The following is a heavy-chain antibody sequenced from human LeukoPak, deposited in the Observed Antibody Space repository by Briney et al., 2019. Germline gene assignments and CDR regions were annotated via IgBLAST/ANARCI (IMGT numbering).Heavy chain of an antibody. D-gene: IGHD3-10*01. V-gene: IGHV1-69*05. CDR2: LTQFFRRT. Sequence: EASVKVSCKASGGSFRTYPISWVRQAPGQGLEWMGGLTQFFRRTNYTQKFQGRLTITTDESSSTAYMELSDLRSDDTAVYYCATSESGRSWDWFAPWGQGTLVTVSS. CDR1: GGSFRTYP. CDR3: ATSESGRSWDWFAP. J-gene: IGHJ5*02.